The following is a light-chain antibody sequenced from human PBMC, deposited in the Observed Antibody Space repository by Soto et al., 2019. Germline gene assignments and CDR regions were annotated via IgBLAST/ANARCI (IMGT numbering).Light chain of an antibody. Sequence: QSVLTQPPSASGTPGQRVTISCSGSSSNIGTNAVHWHQQLPGAAPKLLIYANNQRPSGVPARFSASKSGTSASLAISGLQSEDEADYYCWSYAVGRTYVFGTGTKLTVL. CDR1: SSNIGTNA. V-gene: IGLV1-44*01. CDR3: WSYAVGRTYV. J-gene: IGLJ1*01. CDR2: ANN.